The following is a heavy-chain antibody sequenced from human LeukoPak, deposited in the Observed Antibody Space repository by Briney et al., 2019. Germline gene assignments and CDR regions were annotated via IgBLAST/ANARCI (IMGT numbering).Heavy chain of an antibody. V-gene: IGHV1-18*01. CDR3: ARGITVTTHTVDWFDP. D-gene: IGHD4-17*01. CDR2: ISAYNGNT. CDR1: GYTFTSYG. J-gene: IGHJ5*02. Sequence: ASVKVSCKASGYTFTSYGISWVRQAPGQGLEWMGWISAYNGNTNYAQKLQGRVTMTTDTSTSTAYMELRSPRSDDTAVYYCARGITVTTHTVDWFDPWGQGTLVTVSS.